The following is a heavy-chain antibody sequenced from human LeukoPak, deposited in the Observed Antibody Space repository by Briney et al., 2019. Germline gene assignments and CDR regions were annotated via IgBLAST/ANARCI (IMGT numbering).Heavy chain of an antibody. D-gene: IGHD4-23*01. Sequence: SETLSLTCAVYGGSFSGYYWSWIRQPPGKGLEWIGEINHSGSTNYNPSLKSRVTISVDTSKNQFSLKLSSVTAADTAVYYCARGPKPRRYAVVRRDRNYYYYMDVWGKGTTVTVSS. CDR2: INHSGST. CDR3: ARGPKPRRYAVVRRDRNYYYYMDV. V-gene: IGHV4-34*01. CDR1: GGSFSGYY. J-gene: IGHJ6*03.